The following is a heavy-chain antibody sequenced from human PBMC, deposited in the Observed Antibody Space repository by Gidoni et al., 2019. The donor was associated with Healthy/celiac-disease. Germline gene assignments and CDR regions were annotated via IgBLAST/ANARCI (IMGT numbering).Heavy chain of an antibody. V-gene: IGHV4-34*01. CDR2: INHSGRT. Sequence: EWIGEINHSGRTNYNPSLKSRVTISVDTSKNQFSLKLSSVTAADTAVYYCARADDYGGNAGAFDIWGQGTMVTVSS. J-gene: IGHJ3*02. CDR3: ARADDYGGNAGAFDI. D-gene: IGHD4-17*01.